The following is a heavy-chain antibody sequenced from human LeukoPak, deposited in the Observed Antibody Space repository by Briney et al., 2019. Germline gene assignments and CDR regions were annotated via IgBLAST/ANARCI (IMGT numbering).Heavy chain of an antibody. J-gene: IGHJ5*02. Sequence: SVKVSCKASGGTFNNYSFNWVRQAPGQGLEWMGEITPIFGAANYAQKFQGRVTITADESTSTAYMELVSLRSDDTAVYYCARGYIASRGWFDPWGQGTLLTVSS. D-gene: IGHD6-6*01. CDR2: ITPIFGAA. V-gene: IGHV1-69*13. CDR3: ARGYIASRGWFDP. CDR1: GGTFNNYS.